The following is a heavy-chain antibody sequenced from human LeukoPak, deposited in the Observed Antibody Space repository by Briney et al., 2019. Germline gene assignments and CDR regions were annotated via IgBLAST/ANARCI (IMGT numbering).Heavy chain of an antibody. V-gene: IGHV1-69*04. J-gene: IGHJ4*02. Sequence: ASVKVSCKASGGTFSSYAISWVRQAPGQGLEWMGRIIPILGIANYAQKFQGRVTITADKSTSTAYMELSSLRSEDTAVYYCATYIAVAVTPLDYWGQGTLVTVSS. CDR1: GGTFSSYA. CDR3: ATYIAVAVTPLDY. CDR2: IIPILGIA. D-gene: IGHD6-19*01.